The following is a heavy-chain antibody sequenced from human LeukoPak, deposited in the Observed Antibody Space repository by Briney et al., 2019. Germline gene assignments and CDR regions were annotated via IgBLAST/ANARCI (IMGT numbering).Heavy chain of an antibody. Sequence: SETLSLTCTVSGGSINNYYWSWIRQPAGKGLEWIGRIYTSGSTNYNPSLKSRVTMSVDTSKNQFSLKLSSVTAADTAVYYCARGGPYDFWSGYYTDAFDIWGQGTMVTVSS. J-gene: IGHJ3*02. D-gene: IGHD3-3*01. CDR3: ARGGPYDFWSGYYTDAFDI. CDR2: IYTSGST. V-gene: IGHV4-4*07. CDR1: GGSINNYY.